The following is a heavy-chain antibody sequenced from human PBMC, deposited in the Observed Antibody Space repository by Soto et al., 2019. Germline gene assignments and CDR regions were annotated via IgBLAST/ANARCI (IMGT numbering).Heavy chain of an antibody. CDR3: ARDPRVYYDSSGYYWVY. Sequence: QVQLVQSGPEVKKPGASVKVSCKASGYSFSSYAISWVRQAPGQGLEWMGWISAYNGNTRYAQNFQDRVTMTTDTSTSTAYMELRSLRSDDTAVYYCARDPRVYYDSSGYYWVYWGQGTPVTVSS. CDR2: ISAYNGNT. J-gene: IGHJ4*02. D-gene: IGHD3-22*01. V-gene: IGHV1-18*01. CDR1: GYSFSSYA.